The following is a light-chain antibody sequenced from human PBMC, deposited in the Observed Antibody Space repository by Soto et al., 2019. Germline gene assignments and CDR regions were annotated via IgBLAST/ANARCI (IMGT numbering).Light chain of an antibody. CDR2: EGS. V-gene: IGLV2-18*02. CDR1: SSDVGSYNG. Sequence: QSALTQPPSVSGSPGQSVTISCTGTSSDVGSYNGVSWYQQPSGTAPKLIIYEGSTRPSGVPDRFSGSKSGNTASLTITGLQAEDEADYYCNSYTISGTYVFGTGTKLTVL. J-gene: IGLJ1*01. CDR3: NSYTISGTYV.